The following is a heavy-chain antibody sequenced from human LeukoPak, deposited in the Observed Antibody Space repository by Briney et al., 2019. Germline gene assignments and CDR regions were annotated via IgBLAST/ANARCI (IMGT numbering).Heavy chain of an antibody. J-gene: IGHJ3*02. CDR1: GGSISSYY. CDR3: AREVAVAGIAFDI. V-gene: IGHV4-59*01. D-gene: IGHD6-19*01. Sequence: SETLSLTCTVSGGSISSYYWSWLRQPPGKGLEWTGYIYYSGSTNYNPSLKSRVTISVDTSKNQFSLKLSSVTAADTAVYYCAREVAVAGIAFDIWGQGTMVTVSS. CDR2: IYYSGST.